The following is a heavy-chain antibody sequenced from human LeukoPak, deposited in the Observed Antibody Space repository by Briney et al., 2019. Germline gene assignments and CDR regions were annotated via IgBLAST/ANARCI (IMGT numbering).Heavy chain of an antibody. Sequence: PSETLSLTCTVSGGSISSYYWSWIRQPPGKGLEWIGYIYYSGSTNYNPSLKSRVTISGDTSKNQFSLKLNSVTAADTAIYYCATHRRSGSGGSENAFEIWGQGTMVTVSS. CDR2: IYYSGST. CDR3: ATHRRSGSGGSENAFEI. J-gene: IGHJ3*02. D-gene: IGHD5-12*01. CDR1: GGSISSYY. V-gene: IGHV4-59*08.